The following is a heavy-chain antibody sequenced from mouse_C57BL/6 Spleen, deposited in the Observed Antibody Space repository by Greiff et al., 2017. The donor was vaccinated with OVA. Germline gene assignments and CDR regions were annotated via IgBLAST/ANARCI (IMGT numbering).Heavy chain of an antibody. J-gene: IGHJ4*01. Sequence: QVQLQQSDAELVKPGASVKISCKVSGYTFTDHTIHWMKQRPEQGLEWIGYIYPRDGSTKYNEKFKGKATLTADKSSSTAYMQLNSLTSEDSAVYFCAREGTYYYGSSYLLPMDYWGQGTSVTVSS. CDR2: IYPRDGST. V-gene: IGHV1-78*01. CDR1: GYTFTDHT. CDR3: AREGTYYYGSSYLLPMDY. D-gene: IGHD1-1*01.